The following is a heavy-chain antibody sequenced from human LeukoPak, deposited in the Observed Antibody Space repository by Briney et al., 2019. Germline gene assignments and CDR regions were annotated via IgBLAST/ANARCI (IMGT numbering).Heavy chain of an antibody. V-gene: IGHV4-39*07. J-gene: IGHJ6*03. CDR1: GGSISSSSYY. Sequence: PSETLSLTCTVSGGSISSSSYYWGWIRQPPGKGLEWIGRIYYSGSTYYNPSLKSRVTISVDTSKNQFSLKLSSVTAADTAVYYCARVPLFGWAPYYYYYYMDVWGKGTTVTVSS. CDR2: IYYSGST. D-gene: IGHD3-10*01. CDR3: ARVPLFGWAPYYYYYYMDV.